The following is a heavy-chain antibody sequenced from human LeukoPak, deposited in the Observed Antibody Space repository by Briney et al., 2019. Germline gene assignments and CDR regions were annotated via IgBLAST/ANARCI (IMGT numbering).Heavy chain of an antibody. J-gene: IGHJ4*02. CDR1: GFTFSSYG. CDR2: IWYDGSNK. D-gene: IGHD6-13*01. Sequence: GGSLRLSCAASGFTFSSYGMHWVRQAPGKGLEWVAVIWYDGSNKYYADSVKGRFTISRDNSKNTLYLQMNSLRAEDTAVHYCARDRAWFPSIAALFDYWGQGTLVTVSS. CDR3: ARDRAWFPSIAALFDY. V-gene: IGHV3-33*01.